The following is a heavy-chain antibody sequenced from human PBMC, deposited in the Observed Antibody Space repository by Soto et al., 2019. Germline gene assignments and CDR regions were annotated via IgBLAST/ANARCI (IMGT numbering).Heavy chain of an antibody. Sequence: QVQLMESGGGLVKPGGSLRLSCAVSGFTFSDYYMSWIRQAPGRGLEWISYISSSTSYTNYADSVKGRFTISRDNAKHSLYLQMTSLRAEDTAVYYCTREPGYSSGWYDYWGQGTLVTVSS. CDR1: GFTFSDYY. CDR2: ISSSTSYT. D-gene: IGHD6-19*01. CDR3: TREPGYSSGWYDY. V-gene: IGHV3-11*05. J-gene: IGHJ4*02.